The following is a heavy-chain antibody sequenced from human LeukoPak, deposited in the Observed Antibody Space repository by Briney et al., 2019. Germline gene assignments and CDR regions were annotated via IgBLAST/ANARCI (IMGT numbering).Heavy chain of an antibody. V-gene: IGHV4-39*07. J-gene: IGHJ5*02. CDR3: ASFSDRLTIWFDP. D-gene: IGHD3-9*01. CDR2: IYYSGST. CDR1: GGSISRSNYY. Sequence: SETLSLTCSVSGGSISRSNYYWGWIRQPPGKGLEWIGGIYYSGSTTYNPSLKSRVTISVDTSKNQFSLKLSSVTAADTAVYYCASFSDRLTIWFDPWGQGTLVTVSS.